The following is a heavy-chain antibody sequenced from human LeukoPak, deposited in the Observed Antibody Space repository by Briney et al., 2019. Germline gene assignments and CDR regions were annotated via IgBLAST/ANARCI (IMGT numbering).Heavy chain of an antibody. D-gene: IGHD6-13*01. CDR3: ARDAHSSSWYDWYFDL. Sequence: ASVKVSCKASGGTFSSYAISWVRQAPGQGLEWIGGIIPIFGTANYAQKFQGRVTITADESTNTAYMELSSLRSEDTAVYYCARDAHSSSWYDWYFDLWGRGTLVTVSS. CDR2: IIPIFGTA. V-gene: IGHV1-69*13. J-gene: IGHJ2*01. CDR1: GGTFSSYA.